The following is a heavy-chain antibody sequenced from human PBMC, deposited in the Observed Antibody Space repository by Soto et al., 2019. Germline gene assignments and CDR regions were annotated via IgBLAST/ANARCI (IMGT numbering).Heavy chain of an antibody. D-gene: IGHD3-22*01. J-gene: IGHJ4*02. Sequence: SETLSLTCTVYGGSISSSSYYWGWIRQPPGKGLEWIGSIYYSGSTYYNPSLKSRVTISVDTSKNQFSLKLSSVTAADTAVYYCARQDKYYDSSGGFDYWGQGTLVTVSS. CDR2: IYYSGST. V-gene: IGHV4-39*01. CDR1: GGSISSSSYY. CDR3: ARQDKYYDSSGGFDY.